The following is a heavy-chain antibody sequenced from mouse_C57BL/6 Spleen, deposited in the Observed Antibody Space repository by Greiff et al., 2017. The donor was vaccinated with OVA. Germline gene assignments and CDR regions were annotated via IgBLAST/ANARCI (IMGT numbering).Heavy chain of an antibody. Sequence: EVKVEESGGGLVQPGGSMKLSCAASGFTFSDAWMDWVRQSPEKGLEWVAEIRNKANNHATYYAESVKGRFTISRDDSKSSVYLQMNSLRAEDTGIYYCTVYDGYYAWFAYWGQGTLVTVSA. V-gene: IGHV6-6*01. CDR3: TVYDGYYAWFAY. J-gene: IGHJ3*01. D-gene: IGHD2-3*01. CDR1: GFTFSDAW. CDR2: IRNKANNHAT.